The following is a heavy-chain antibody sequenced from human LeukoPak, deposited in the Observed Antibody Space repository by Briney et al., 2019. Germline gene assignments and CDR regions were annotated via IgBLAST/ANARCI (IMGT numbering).Heavy chain of an antibody. CDR3: AKLELGGSYTGWGINWFDP. V-gene: IGHV3-23*01. D-gene: IGHD1-26*01. CDR1: GFSFSSYG. CDR2: ISGSGGST. J-gene: IGHJ5*02. Sequence: GGSLRLSCAASGFSFSSYGMSWVRQAPGKGLEWVSAISGSGGSTYYADSVKGRFTISRENPKNTLYLQMNSLRAEDTAVYYCAKLELGGSYTGWGINWFDPWGQGTLVTVSS.